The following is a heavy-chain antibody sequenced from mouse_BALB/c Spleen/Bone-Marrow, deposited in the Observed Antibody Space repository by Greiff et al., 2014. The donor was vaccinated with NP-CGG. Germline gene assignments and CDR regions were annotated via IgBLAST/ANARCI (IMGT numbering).Heavy chain of an antibody. CDR1: GYTFTSYT. D-gene: IGHD1-1*01. V-gene: IGHV1-4*01. CDR3: ARSLRWYFDV. Sequence: QVQLQQPGAELARPGASVKMSCKASGYTFTSYTMHWVKQRPGQGLEWIGYINPSSGYTNYNQKFKDKATLTADKSSSTAYMQLSSLTSEDSAVNYCARSLRWYFDVWGAGTTDTVST. CDR2: INPSSGYT. J-gene: IGHJ1*01.